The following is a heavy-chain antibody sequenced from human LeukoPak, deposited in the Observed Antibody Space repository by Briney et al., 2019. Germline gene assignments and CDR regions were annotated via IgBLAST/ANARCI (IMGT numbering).Heavy chain of an antibody. D-gene: IGHD3-22*01. V-gene: IGHV4-59*01. J-gene: IGHJ4*02. CDR2: IYYSGST. Sequence: SETLSLTCTVSGGSISSYYWSWIRQPPGKGLEWIGYIYYSGSTNYNPSLKSRVTISVDTSKNQFSLKLSSVTAADTAVYYCAGDRPTYYYDSSGYLDYWGQGTLVTVSS. CDR3: AGDRPTYYYDSSGYLDY. CDR1: GGSISSYY.